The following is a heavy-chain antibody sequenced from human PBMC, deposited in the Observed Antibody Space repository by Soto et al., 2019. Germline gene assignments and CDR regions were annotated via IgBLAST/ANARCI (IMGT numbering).Heavy chain of an antibody. CDR1: GFTFSSYS. V-gene: IGHV3-21*01. D-gene: IGHD3-10*01. J-gene: IGHJ4*02. CDR2: ISSSSSYI. CDR3: ARHRGGYYYGSGSYYPDY. Sequence: EVQLVESGGGLVKPGGSLRLSCAASGFTFSSYSMNWVRQAPGKGLEWVSSISSSSSYIYYADSVKGRFTISRDNAKNSLYLQMNSLRAEDTAVYYCARHRGGYYYGSGSYYPDYWGQGTLVTVSS.